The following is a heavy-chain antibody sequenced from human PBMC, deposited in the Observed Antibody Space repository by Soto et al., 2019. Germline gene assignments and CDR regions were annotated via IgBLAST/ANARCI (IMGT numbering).Heavy chain of an antibody. D-gene: IGHD3-3*01. V-gene: IGHV3-49*03. CDR2: IRSKAYGGTT. Sequence: GGSLRLSCTASGFTFGDYAMSWFRQAPGKGLEWVGFIRSKAYGGTTEYAASVKGRFTISRDDSKSIAYLQMNSLKTEDTAVYYCTREGYDFCSCYLFSYYYYYMDVWGKGTTVTVSS. CDR3: TREGYDFCSCYLFSYYYYYMDV. CDR1: GFTFGDYA. J-gene: IGHJ6*03.